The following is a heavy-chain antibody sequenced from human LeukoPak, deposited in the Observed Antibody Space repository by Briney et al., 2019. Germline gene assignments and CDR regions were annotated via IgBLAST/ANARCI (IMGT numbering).Heavy chain of an antibody. V-gene: IGHV1-18*01. CDR3: AASSGWYMFDY. D-gene: IGHD6-19*01. Sequence: ASVKVSCKASGYTFTSYGVSWVRQAPGQGLEWMGWISPYNGNTNYAQKLQDRVTMTTDTSTSTAYMELRSLRSDDTAVYYCAASSGWYMFDYWGQGTLVTVSS. J-gene: IGHJ4*02. CDR2: ISPYNGNT. CDR1: GYTFTSYG.